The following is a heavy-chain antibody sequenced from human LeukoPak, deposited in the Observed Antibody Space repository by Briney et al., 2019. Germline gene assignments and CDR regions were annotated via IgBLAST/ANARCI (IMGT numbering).Heavy chain of an antibody. CDR1: GGTFSSYA. D-gene: IGHD2-15*01. CDR2: IIPIFGTA. J-gene: IGHJ6*02. CDR3: ARGHCSGGSCGNYYYYYGMDV. V-gene: IGHV1-69*13. Sequence: SVKVSCTASGGTFSSYAISWVRQAPGQGLEWMGGIIPIFGTANYAQKFQGRVTITADESTSTAYMELSSLRSEDTAVYYCARGHCSGGSCGNYYYYYGMDVWGQGTTVTVSS.